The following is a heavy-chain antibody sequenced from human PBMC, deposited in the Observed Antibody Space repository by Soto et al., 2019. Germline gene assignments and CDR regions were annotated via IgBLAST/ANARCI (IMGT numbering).Heavy chain of an antibody. CDR1: GFSFSTYA. Sequence: PGGSLRLSCTASGFSFSTYAMYWVRQAPGKGLEWVAIISYDGSNAQYADSVKGRFTVARDNSKNTLYLQMHSRTAEDTAVYYCARDGGGFGELLLNSYDAFDLWGQGKLVTVSS. J-gene: IGHJ3*01. CDR2: ISYDGSNA. V-gene: IGHV3-30*04. CDR3: ARDGGGFGELLLNSYDAFDL. D-gene: IGHD3-10*01.